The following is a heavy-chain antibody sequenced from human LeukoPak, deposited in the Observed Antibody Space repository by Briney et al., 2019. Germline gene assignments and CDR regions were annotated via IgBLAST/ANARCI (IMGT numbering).Heavy chain of an antibody. CDR3: AKDLETAMVYYYYYYGMDV. J-gene: IGHJ6*04. D-gene: IGHD5-18*01. CDR2: ISGSGGST. V-gene: IGHV3-23*01. Sequence: GGSLRLSCAASGFTFSSYAMSWVRQAPGKGLEWVSAISGSGGSTHYADSVKGRFTLSRDNSKNTLYLQMNSLRAEDTAVYYCAKDLETAMVYYYYYYGMDVWGKGTTVTVSS. CDR1: GFTFSSYA.